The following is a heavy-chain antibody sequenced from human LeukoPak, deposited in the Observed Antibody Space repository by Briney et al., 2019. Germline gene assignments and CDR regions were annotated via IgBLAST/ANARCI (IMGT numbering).Heavy chain of an antibody. V-gene: IGHV1-18*01. J-gene: IGHJ4*02. CDR1: GYTFTSYG. CDR3: ARRYYDSDGYQIDY. Sequence: ASVKVSCKASGYTFTSYGFSWVRQAPGQRLEWMGRISGYNGNTNYAQKLQGRVTMTTDTSTSTAYMELRSLRSDDTAVYYCARRYYDSDGYQIDYWGQGTLVTVCS. CDR2: ISGYNGNT. D-gene: IGHD3-22*01.